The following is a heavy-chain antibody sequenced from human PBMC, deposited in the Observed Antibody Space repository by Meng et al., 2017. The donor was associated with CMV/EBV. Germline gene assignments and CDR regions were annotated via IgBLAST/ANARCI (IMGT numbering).Heavy chain of an antibody. CDR3: ASSPRRAANNWFDP. CDR2: INHSGST. J-gene: IGHJ5*02. V-gene: IGHV4-34*01. D-gene: IGHD2-15*01. CDR1: GGSFSGYY. Sequence: VYGGSFSGYYGGWIRQPPGKGLEWIGEINHSGSTNYNPSLKSRVTISVDTSKNQFSLKLSSVTAADTAVYYCASSPRRAANNWFDPWGQGTLVTVSS.